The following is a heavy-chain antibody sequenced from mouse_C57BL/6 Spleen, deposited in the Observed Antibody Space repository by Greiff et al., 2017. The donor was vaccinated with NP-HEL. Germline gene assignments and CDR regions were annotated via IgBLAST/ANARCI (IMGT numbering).Heavy chain of an antibody. Sequence: EVQLVESGGGLVKPGGSLKLSCAASGFTFSSYAMSWVRQTPEKRLEWVATISDGGSYTYYPDNVKGRFTIARDNAKNNLYLQMSHLKSEDTAMYYCASSYYDYRWFAYWGQGTLVTVSA. D-gene: IGHD2-4*01. CDR1: GFTFSSYA. V-gene: IGHV5-4*01. J-gene: IGHJ3*01. CDR3: ASSYYDYRWFAY. CDR2: ISDGGSYT.